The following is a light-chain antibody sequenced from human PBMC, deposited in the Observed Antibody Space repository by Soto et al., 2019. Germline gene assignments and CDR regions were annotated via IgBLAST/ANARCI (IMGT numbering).Light chain of an antibody. V-gene: IGKV3-11*01. CDR2: DAS. Sequence: TQSPATLSVAPGERVTFSCRASQGVSRKLAWYQHKPGQAPRLLIYDASNRATGIPARFSGSGSGTDCTITISSLEPEDFAVYYCQQRSNWPPTFGQGTRLEN. CDR1: QGVSRK. J-gene: IGKJ5*01. CDR3: QQRSNWPPT.